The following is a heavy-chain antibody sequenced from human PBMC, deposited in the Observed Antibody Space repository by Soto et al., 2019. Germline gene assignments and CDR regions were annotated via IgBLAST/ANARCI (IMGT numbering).Heavy chain of an antibody. D-gene: IGHD3-22*01. J-gene: IGHJ6*02. V-gene: IGHV1-69*02. CDR1: GGTFSSYT. Sequence: SVKVSCKASGGTFSSYTISWVRQAPGQGLEWMGKIISILCIANYAQKFQGRVTISADKSTSTAFMELSSLRSEDTAVFYCASSTRYYYDSSGYPLGPYYYYGMDVWGQGTTVTVSS. CDR3: ASSTRYYYDSSGYPLGPYYYYGMDV. CDR2: IISILCIA.